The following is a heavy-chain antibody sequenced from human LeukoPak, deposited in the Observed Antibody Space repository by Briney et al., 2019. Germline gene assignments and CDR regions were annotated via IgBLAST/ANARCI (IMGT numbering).Heavy chain of an antibody. V-gene: IGHV3-64D*06. CDR3: VKDRTLSVVVAPIHFDY. CDR2: IGSDGST. Sequence: GGSLRLSCSASGFSFNSYALHWVRQAPGKGLEYVSAIGSDGSTYYADSVKGRFTISRDNSKNTLFLQMSSLRAEDTAVYYCVKDRTLSVVVAPIHFDYWGQGALVTVSS. CDR1: GFSFNSYA. D-gene: IGHD2-21*02. J-gene: IGHJ4*02.